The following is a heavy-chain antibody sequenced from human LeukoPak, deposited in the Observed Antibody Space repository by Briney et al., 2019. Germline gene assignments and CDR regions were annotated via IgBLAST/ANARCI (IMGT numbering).Heavy chain of an antibody. V-gene: IGHV3-30*01. Sequence: PGRSLRLSCAASGFTFSSYAMHWVRQAPGKGVEWVAVISYDGSNKYYADSVKGRFTISRDNSKNTLYLQMNSLRAEDTAVYYCARDMDYYYGSMDVWGKGTTVTVSS. J-gene: IGHJ6*03. CDR2: ISYDGSNK. D-gene: IGHD3-10*01. CDR1: GFTFSSYA. CDR3: ARDMDYYYGSMDV.